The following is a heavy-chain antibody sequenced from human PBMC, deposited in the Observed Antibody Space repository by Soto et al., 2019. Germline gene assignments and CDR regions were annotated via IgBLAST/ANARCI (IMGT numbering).Heavy chain of an antibody. Sequence: GGSLRLSCAASGFSFTNFAMSWVRQSPGKGLEWVAGIGASGDITWYADSVKGRLSISRDNSKNTLYLQLNSLRFEDTAVYYCAKDDFTDRGDDYFDYWGPGTLVTVSS. CDR2: IGASGDIT. V-gene: IGHV3-23*01. D-gene: IGHD2-21*02. CDR3: AKDDFTDRGDDYFDY. CDR1: GFSFTNFA. J-gene: IGHJ4*02.